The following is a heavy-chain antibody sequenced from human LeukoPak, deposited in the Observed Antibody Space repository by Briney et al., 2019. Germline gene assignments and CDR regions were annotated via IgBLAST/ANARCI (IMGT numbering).Heavy chain of an antibody. Sequence: ASVKVSCKASGYTFTSYDINWVRQAPGQGLEWMGWINPNSGGTNYAQKFQGRVTMTRDTSISTAYMELSRLRSDDTAVYYCARELLWFGELPSFDYWGQGTLVTVSS. CDR1: GYTFTSYD. CDR3: ARELLWFGELPSFDY. V-gene: IGHV1-2*02. D-gene: IGHD3-10*01. J-gene: IGHJ4*02. CDR2: INPNSGGT.